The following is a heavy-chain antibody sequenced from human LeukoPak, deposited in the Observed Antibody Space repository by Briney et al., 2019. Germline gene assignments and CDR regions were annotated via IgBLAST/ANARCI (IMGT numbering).Heavy chain of an antibody. CDR3: ARESGKFDY. J-gene: IGHJ4*02. V-gene: IGHV3-43*02. CDR1: GLPIGDFA. Sequence: GGSLRLSCVASGLPIGDFAIHWVRQDPGQGLEWVSLISGDGVSTFFTDYVKGRFSISRDNSKNSLFLEMSSLRTEDTDMYYCARESGKFDYWGQGTLVAVSS. CDR2: ISGDGVST.